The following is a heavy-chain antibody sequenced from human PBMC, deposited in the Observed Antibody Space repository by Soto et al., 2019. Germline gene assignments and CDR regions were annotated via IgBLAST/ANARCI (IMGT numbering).Heavy chain of an antibody. CDR1: GYSFSTYW. J-gene: IGHJ5*02. CDR2: IYAANSET. D-gene: IGHD1-7*01. V-gene: IGHV5-51*01. Sequence: PGESLKISCEASGYSFSTYWIGWVRQMPGKGLEWVGLIYAANSETRYSPSFQGQVTLSVDKSINTAYLQWSSLKASDTAIYYCGRHPPTPAHNGYSDPLGQGTLVTVS. CDR3: GRHPPTPAHNGYSDP.